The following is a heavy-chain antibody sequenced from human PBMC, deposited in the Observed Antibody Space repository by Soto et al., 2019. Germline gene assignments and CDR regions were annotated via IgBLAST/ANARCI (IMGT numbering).Heavy chain of an antibody. CDR3: ARAAKRYFDY. D-gene: IGHD6-25*01. Sequence: QVQLVQSGAEVKKPGSSVRVSCKASGGTFSTFAISWVRQAPGQGLEWMGGIIPIFGPANYAQKFQGRVTITANKSTSTASLELSSLRSEDTAVYYCARAAKRYFDYWGQGTLVTVSS. CDR2: IIPIFGPA. V-gene: IGHV1-69*06. CDR1: GGTFSTFA. J-gene: IGHJ4*02.